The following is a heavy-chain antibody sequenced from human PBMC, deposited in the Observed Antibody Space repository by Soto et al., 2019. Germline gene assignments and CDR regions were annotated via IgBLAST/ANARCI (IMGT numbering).Heavy chain of an antibody. D-gene: IGHD6-13*01. CDR3: ARGSSGYISSWYYFDS. CDR1: GFTFTDYA. Sequence: RRLSCAASGFTFTDYALSWVRQAPGKGLEWVATISGIGGSTYLADSVKGRLSISRDNSKNTVSLLMNSLRAEDTAVYFCARGSSGYISSWYYFDSWGRGTLVTVSS. J-gene: IGHJ4*02. V-gene: IGHV3-23*01. CDR2: ISGIGGST.